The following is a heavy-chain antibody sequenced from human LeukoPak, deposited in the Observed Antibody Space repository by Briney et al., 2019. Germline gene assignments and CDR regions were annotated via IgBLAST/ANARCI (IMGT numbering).Heavy chain of an antibody. Sequence: ASVKVSCKASVYTFTSYGISWVREAPGQGLEWMVWISAYNGNTNYAQKLQGRVTMTTDTATSTAYMELRSLRSDDTAVYYCARGGAVAGTGGYYYGMDVWGQGTTVTVSS. CDR3: ARGGAVAGTGGYYYGMDV. CDR1: VYTFTSYG. CDR2: ISAYNGNT. D-gene: IGHD6-19*01. V-gene: IGHV1-18*01. J-gene: IGHJ6*02.